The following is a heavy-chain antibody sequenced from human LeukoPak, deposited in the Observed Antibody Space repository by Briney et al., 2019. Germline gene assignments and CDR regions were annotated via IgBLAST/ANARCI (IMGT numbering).Heavy chain of an antibody. V-gene: IGHV3-7*05. D-gene: IGHD2/OR15-2a*01. CDR2: IKQDGSQK. CDR1: GFIFSSYW. J-gene: IGHJ4*02. CDR3: ARSTAGNIDY. Sequence: GGSLRLSCAASGFIFSSYWMSWVRQAPGKGLEWVANIKQDGSQKYYVDSVKGRFTISRDNAKNSLYLQMDSLRAEDTAVYYCARSTAGNIDYWGQGTLVTVSS.